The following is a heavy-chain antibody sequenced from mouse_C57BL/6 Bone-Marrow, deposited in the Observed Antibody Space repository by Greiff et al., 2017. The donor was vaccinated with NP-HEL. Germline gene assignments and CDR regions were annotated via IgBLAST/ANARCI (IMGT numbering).Heavy chain of an antibody. CDR2: IYPRSGNT. Sequence: VQLQESGAELARPGASVKLSCKASGYTFTSYGISWVKQRTGQGLEWIGEIYPRSGNTYYNEKFKGKATLTADKSSSTAYMELRSLTSEDSAVYFCGLYDYDEYFDVWGTGTTVTVSS. V-gene: IGHV1-81*01. D-gene: IGHD2-4*01. J-gene: IGHJ1*03. CDR1: GYTFTSYG. CDR3: GLYDYDEYFDV.